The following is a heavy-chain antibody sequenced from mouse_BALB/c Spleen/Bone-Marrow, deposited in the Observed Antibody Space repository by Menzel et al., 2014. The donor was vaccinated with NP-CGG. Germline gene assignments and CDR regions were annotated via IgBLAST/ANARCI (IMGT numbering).Heavy chain of an antibody. Sequence: LVKTGASVKISCKASGYSYTGYYMHWVKQSHGKSLEWIGYISCYKGTVSYNQKFKGKATFIVDTSSSTAYMQFNSLTSEDSAVYFCARVNGNPSYAMDYWGQGTSVTVSS. V-gene: IGHV1S34*01. CDR2: ISCYKGTV. CDR3: ARVNGNPSYAMDY. D-gene: IGHD2-1*01. J-gene: IGHJ4*01. CDR1: GYSYTGYY.